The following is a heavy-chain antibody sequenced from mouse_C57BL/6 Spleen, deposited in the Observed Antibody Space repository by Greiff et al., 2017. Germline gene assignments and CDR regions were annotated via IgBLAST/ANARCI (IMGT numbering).Heavy chain of an antibody. J-gene: IGHJ3*01. CDR1: GYTFTSYW. CDR2: IDPSDSAT. CDR3: ASYSNYEAWFAY. D-gene: IGHD2-5*01. Sequence: VQLQQPGAELVRPGSSVKLSCKASGYTFTSYWMHWVKQRPIQGLEWIGNIDPSDSATHYNQKFKDKATLTVDKSSSTAYMQLSSLTSEDSAVYYCASYSNYEAWFAYWGQGTLVTVSA. V-gene: IGHV1-52*01.